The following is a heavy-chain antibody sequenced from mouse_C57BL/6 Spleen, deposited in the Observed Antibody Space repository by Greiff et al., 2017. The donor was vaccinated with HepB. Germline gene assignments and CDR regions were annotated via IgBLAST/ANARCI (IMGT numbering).Heavy chain of an antibody. V-gene: IGHV5-6*01. D-gene: IGHD1-1*01. CDR2: ISSGGSYT. J-gene: IGHJ2*01. Sequence: EVQLVESGGDLVKPGGSLKLSCAASGFTFSSYGMSWVRQTPDKRLEWVATISSGGSYTYYPDSVKGRFTISRDNAKNTLYLQMSSLKSEDTAMYYCARDGYYGSSLDYWGQGTTLTVSS. CDR1: GFTFSSYG. CDR3: ARDGYYGSSLDY.